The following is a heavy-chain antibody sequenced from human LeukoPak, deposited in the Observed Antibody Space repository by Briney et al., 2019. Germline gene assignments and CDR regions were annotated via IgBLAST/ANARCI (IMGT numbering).Heavy chain of an antibody. CDR1: GYTFTGYY. CDR2: INPNSGGT. D-gene: IGHD2-2*01. Sequence: ASVMVSCKASGYTFTGYYMHWVRQAPGQGLEWMGWINPNSGGTNYAQKFQGRVTMTRDTSISTAYMELSRLRSDDTAVYYCARDVGEYCSSTSCYASDYWGQGTLVTVSS. CDR3: ARDVGEYCSSTSCYASDY. J-gene: IGHJ4*02. V-gene: IGHV1-2*02.